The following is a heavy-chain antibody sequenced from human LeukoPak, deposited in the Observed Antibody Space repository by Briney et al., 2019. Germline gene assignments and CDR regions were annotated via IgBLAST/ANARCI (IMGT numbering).Heavy chain of an antibody. CDR2: FDPEDGET. J-gene: IGHJ4*02. Sequence: GGFDPEDGETIYAQKFQGRVTMTEDTSTDTAYMELSSLRSEDTAVYYCAICIAVAAYYFDYWGQGTLVTVSS. V-gene: IGHV1-24*01. D-gene: IGHD6-19*01. CDR3: AICIAVAAYYFDY.